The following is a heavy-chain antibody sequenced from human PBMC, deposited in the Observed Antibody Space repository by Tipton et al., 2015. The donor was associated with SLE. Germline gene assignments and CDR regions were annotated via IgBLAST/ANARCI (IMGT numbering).Heavy chain of an antibody. V-gene: IGHV4-34*12. Sequence: TLSLTCAVYGGSFSDYYWSWIRQPPGKGLEWIGEIIHSGSTNYNPSLKSRVTISVDTSKNQISLRLSSVTAADTAVYYCARDYYGSGFDAFDIWGQGTMVTVSS. CDR1: GGSFSDYY. CDR2: IIHSGST. CDR3: ARDYYGSGFDAFDI. D-gene: IGHD3-10*01. J-gene: IGHJ3*02.